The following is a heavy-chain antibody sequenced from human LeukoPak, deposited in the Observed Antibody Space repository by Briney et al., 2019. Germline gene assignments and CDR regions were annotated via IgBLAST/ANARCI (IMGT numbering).Heavy chain of an antibody. J-gene: IGHJ4*02. CDR2: TSSDLNVK. CDR3: ARANSGYEYYFDY. V-gene: IGHV3-30-3*01. CDR1: GFTFRNYV. Sequence: GGSLRLSCAASGFTFRNYVIHWVRQAPGKGLEWVAVTSSDLNVKLYADSVKGRFTISRDNSRSTLYLQMNSLRPEDTAIYYCARANSGYEYYFDYWGQGTLVTVSS. D-gene: IGHD5-12*01.